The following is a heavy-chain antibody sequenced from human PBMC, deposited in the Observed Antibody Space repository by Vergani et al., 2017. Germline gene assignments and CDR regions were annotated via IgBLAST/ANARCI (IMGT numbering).Heavy chain of an antibody. J-gene: IGHJ5*01. CDR1: GYSISRGFY. D-gene: IGHD3-10*01. V-gene: IGHV4-38-2*02. Sequence: QIQLQESGPGLVKPSETLSLTCSVSGYSISRGFYWAWIRQTPEKGLEWIGGMFHTGEASNSPSLQSRVAFSMDTSKNQFSLQLTSATAADTAVYFCGVIMVRSPRPDNWFDSWGRGTLVTVSS. CDR2: MFHTGEA. CDR3: GVIMVRSPRPDNWFDS.